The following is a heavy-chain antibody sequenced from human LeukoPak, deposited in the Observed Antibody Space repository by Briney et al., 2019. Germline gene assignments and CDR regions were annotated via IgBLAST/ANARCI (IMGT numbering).Heavy chain of an antibody. D-gene: IGHD3-10*01. Sequence: SETLSLTCAVDGGSFSGYYWSWIRQPPGKGLEWIGEINHSGSTNYNPSLKSRVTISVDTSKNQFSLKLSSVTAADTAVYYCASLKRGYYGSGSYYTLDYWGQGTLVTVSS. J-gene: IGHJ4*02. V-gene: IGHV4-34*01. CDR1: GGSFSGYY. CDR3: ASLKRGYYGSGSYYTLDY. CDR2: INHSGST.